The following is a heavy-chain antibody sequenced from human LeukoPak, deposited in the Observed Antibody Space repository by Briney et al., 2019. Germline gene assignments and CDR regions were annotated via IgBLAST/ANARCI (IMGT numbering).Heavy chain of an antibody. D-gene: IGHD2-15*01. V-gene: IGHV3-9*01. CDR3: VRSVVVVAATPTHFDL. CDR1: ELKFDDYA. CDR2: TSWSSGHM. J-gene: IGHJ2*01. Sequence: GGSLRLSCAAAELKFDDYAMHWVRQGPGKGLEWLAGTSWSSGHMEYAESVKGRFTISRDNARNARYLQMYGLRRDDTALYYCVRSVVVVAATPTHFDLWGRGTQVIVSS.